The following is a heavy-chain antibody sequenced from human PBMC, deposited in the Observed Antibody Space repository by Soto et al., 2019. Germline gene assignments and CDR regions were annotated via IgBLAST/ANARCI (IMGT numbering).Heavy chain of an antibody. J-gene: IGHJ6*02. CDR2: INWNGGST. D-gene: IGHD3-16*01. CDR1: GFTFDDYG. CDR3: ARAEKNYAYVPLDV. V-gene: IGHV3-20*04. Sequence: EVPLVESGGGVVRPGGSLRLSCAASGFTFDDYGMSWVRQAPGKGLEWVSGINWNGGSTVYADSVKGRFTISRDNVKISLYLQVNSLRAEDTALYYCARAEKNYAYVPLDVWGQGTTVTVSS.